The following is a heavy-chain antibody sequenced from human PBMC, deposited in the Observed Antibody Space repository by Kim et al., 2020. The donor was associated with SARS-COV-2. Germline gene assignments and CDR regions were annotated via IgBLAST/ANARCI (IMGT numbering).Heavy chain of an antibody. D-gene: IGHD1-1*01. CDR2: T. CDR3: ARLEEGSGMDV. Sequence: TNYNPPLKYRIPISRDTSNNQFSLKLSSVTAAATAVYYCARLEEGSGMDVSGHGTTVTVSS. J-gene: IGHJ6*02. V-gene: IGHV4-34*01.